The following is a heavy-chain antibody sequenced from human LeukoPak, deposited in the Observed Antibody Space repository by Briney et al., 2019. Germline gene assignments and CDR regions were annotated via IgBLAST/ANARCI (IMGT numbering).Heavy chain of an antibody. CDR2: ISAYNGNT. J-gene: IGHJ4*02. CDR1: GYTFTSYG. CDR3: ATGYSSGWPYYFDY. V-gene: IGHV1-18*01. D-gene: IGHD6-19*01. Sequence: ASVEVSCKASGYTFTSYGISWVRQAPGQGLEWMGWISAYNGNTNYAQKLQGRVTITRDTSASTAYMELSSLRSEDTAVYYCATGYSSGWPYYFDYWGQGTLVTVSS.